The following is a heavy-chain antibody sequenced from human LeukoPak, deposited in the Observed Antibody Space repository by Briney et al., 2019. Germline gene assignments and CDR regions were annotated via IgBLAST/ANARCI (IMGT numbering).Heavy chain of an antibody. CDR2: FYYSGST. CDR1: GGSISSYY. D-gene: IGHD3-3*01. CDR3: ARDGGYYDFWSGYYEY. V-gene: IGHV4-59*01. J-gene: IGHJ4*02. Sequence: SETLSLTCTVSGGSISSYYWSWFRQPPGKGREGFGYFYYSGSTTYNPSLTGQVPLSVDTSKSQFSLKLSSVTAADTAVYYCARDGGYYDFWSGYYEYWGQGTLVTVSS.